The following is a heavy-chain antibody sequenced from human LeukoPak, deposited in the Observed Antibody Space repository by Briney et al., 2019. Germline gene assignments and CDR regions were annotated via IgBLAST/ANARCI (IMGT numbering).Heavy chain of an antibody. J-gene: IGHJ5*02. D-gene: IGHD3-10*01. CDR2: ISAYNGNT. CDR1: GYTFTGYY. V-gene: IGHV1-18*04. CDR3: ARIRVVRGPIQYNWFDP. Sequence: ASVKVSCKASGYTFTGYYMHWVRQAPGQGLEWMGWISAYNGNTNYAQKLQGRVTMTTDTSTSTAYMELRSLRSDDTAVYYCARIRVVRGPIQYNWFDPWGQGTLVTVSS.